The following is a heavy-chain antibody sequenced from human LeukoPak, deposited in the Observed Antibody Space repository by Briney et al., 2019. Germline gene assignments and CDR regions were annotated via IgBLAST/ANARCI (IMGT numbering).Heavy chain of an antibody. CDR1: GYTFTIYG. V-gene: IGHV1-18*01. CDR3: ARRFPFGVSDDY. CDR2: ISAYNGNT. D-gene: IGHD3-10*01. Sequence: ASVKVSCKASGYTFTIYGISWVRQAPGQGLEWMGWISAYNGNTNYAQKLQGRVTMTTDTSTSTAYMELRSLRSDDTAVYYCARRFPFGVSDDYWGQGTLVTVSS. J-gene: IGHJ4*02.